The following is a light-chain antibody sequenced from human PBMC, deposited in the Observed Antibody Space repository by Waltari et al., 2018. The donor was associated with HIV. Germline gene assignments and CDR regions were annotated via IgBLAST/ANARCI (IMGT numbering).Light chain of an antibody. CDR3: CSYAGSYTLVV. V-gene: IGLV2-11*01. J-gene: IGLJ2*01. CDR1: TSDVGGYNY. CDR2: DVS. Sequence: QSALTQPPSASGSPGQSVIISCTGTTSDVGGYNYVSWYQQHPGKAPKLMIYDVSKRPSGVPDRFSGSKSGNTASLTISGLQAEDEADYYCCSYAGSYTLVVFGGGTKLTVL.